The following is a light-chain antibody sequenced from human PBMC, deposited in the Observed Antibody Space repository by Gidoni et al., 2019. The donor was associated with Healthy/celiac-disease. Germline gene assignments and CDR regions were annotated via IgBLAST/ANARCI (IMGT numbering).Light chain of an antibody. J-gene: IGLJ2*01. CDR2: DVS. CDR1: SSDVGGYNY. CDR3: SSYTSSSPVV. Sequence: QSALTQPASVSGSPGQLITISCTGTSSDVGGYNYVSWYQQHPGKSPKLMIYDVSNRPSGVSYRFSGSKSGNTASLTISGLQAEDEADYYCSSYTSSSPVVFGGGTKLTVL. V-gene: IGLV2-14*01.